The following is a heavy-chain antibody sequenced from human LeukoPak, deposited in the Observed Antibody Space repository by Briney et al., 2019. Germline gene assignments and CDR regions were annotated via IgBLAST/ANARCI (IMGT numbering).Heavy chain of an antibody. D-gene: IGHD6-19*01. CDR2: IWYDGSNK. Sequence: GGSLRLSCAASGFTFSSYGMHWVRQAPGKGLEWVAVIWYDGSNKYYADSVKGRFTISRDNSKNTLYLQMNSLRAEDTAVYYCARDPGGAVAGDYYYYGMDVWGQGTTVTVSS. CDR3: ARDPGGAVAGDYYYYGMDV. V-gene: IGHV3-33*01. J-gene: IGHJ6*02. CDR1: GFTFSSYG.